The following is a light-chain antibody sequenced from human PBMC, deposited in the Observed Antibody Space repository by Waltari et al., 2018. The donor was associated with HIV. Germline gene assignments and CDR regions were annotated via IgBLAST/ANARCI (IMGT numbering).Light chain of an antibody. J-gene: IGLJ3*02. V-gene: IGLV3-1*01. Sequence: SYELTQPPSVSVSPGQTASITCSGGNLGDKYACWYQQKPGQSPVLIIYQDNKRPSGIPERFSGSNSGNTATLTISGTQAMDEADYYCQAWDSSTGGVFGGGTKVTVL. CDR2: QDN. CDR3: QAWDSSTGGV. CDR1: NLGDKY.